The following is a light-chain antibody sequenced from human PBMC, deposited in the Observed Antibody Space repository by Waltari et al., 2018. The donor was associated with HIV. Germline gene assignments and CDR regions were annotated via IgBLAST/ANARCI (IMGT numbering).Light chain of an antibody. CDR2: DAS. CDR3: QQYENLIT. J-gene: IGKJ3*01. CDR1: QDINNY. Sequence: IQMPQSPSSLSASVGDRVTITSQARQDINNYLKWYQQKPGKVPKLLIYDASNLETGVPSRFTGSGSGTDFTFTISSLQPEDIAKYYCQQYENLITFGPGTKVDLK. V-gene: IGKV1-33*01.